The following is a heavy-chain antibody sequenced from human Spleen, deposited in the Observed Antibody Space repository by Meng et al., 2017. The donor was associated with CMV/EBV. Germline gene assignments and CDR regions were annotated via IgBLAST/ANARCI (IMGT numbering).Heavy chain of an antibody. CDR1: RFTFTDYT. V-gene: IGHV3-30*04. D-gene: IGHD2-15*01. J-gene: IGHJ6*02. CDR2: ISFDGSDK. CDR3: ARDRGDIVVARVFYNYYGLDV. Sequence: LSLTCAASRFTFTDYTMHWVRQAPGKGLEWVALISFDGSDKYYADSVKGRFTISRDNSKNSLYLQMNSLRAEDTAVYYCARDRGDIVVARVFYNYYGLDVWGQGTTVTVSS.